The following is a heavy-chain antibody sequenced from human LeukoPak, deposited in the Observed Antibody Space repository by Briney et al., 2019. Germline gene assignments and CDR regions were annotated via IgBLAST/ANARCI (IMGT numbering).Heavy chain of an antibody. CDR2: ISGSSSYI. V-gene: IGHV3-21*06. CDR3: ARVLGASEDYLWGSFRF. D-gene: IGHD3-16*02. J-gene: IGHJ4*02. Sequence: GGSLRLSCAASGFTFRTYSMNWVRQAPGKGLEWVSSISGSSSYIHYADSVKGRFTISRDNAKNSVYLQMNSLRAEDTALYYCARVLGASEDYLWGSFRFWGQGTLVTVSS. CDR1: GFTFRTYS.